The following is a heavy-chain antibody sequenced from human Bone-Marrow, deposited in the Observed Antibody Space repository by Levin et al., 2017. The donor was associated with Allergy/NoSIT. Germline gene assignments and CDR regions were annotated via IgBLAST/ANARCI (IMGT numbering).Heavy chain of an antibody. D-gene: IGHD3-10*01. Sequence: LTGGSLRLSCAASGLTVGGNYMSWVRQTPGKGLEWVSLISSGGNTYYADSVKGRFTVSRDISKNTLYLQMSSLRAEDTAVYYCVRDYYGSGSYLRAATFDIWGQGTMVTVSP. CDR1: GLTVGGNY. J-gene: IGHJ3*02. CDR3: VRDYYGSGSYLRAATFDI. V-gene: IGHV3-53*01. CDR2: ISSGGNT.